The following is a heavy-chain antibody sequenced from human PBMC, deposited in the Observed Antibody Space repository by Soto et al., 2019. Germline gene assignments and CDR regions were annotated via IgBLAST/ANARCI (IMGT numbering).Heavy chain of an antibody. CDR2: IIPILGIA. CDR3: AREVDSGYKNWFDP. Sequence: QVQLVQSGAEVKKPGSSVKVSCKASGGTFSSYTISWVRQAPGQGLEWMGRIIPILGIANYAQKFQGRVTITADKSTSTAYMELSSLRSEDTAVYYCAREVDSGYKNWFDPWGQGTLVTVSS. V-gene: IGHV1-69*08. CDR1: GGTFSSYT. D-gene: IGHD5-12*01. J-gene: IGHJ5*02.